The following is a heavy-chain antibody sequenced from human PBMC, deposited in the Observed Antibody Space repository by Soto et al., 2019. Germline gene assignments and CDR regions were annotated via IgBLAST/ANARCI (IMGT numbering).Heavy chain of an antibody. Sequence: SETMSLTYAVSGGSISSGGYSWSWIRQPPGKGLEWIGYIYHSGSTYYNPSLKSRVTISVDRSKNQFSLKLSSVTAADTAVYYCARVTDRWGQGTLVTVSS. CDR1: GGSISSGGYS. V-gene: IGHV4-30-2*01. CDR2: IYHSGST. CDR3: ARVTDR. J-gene: IGHJ5*02.